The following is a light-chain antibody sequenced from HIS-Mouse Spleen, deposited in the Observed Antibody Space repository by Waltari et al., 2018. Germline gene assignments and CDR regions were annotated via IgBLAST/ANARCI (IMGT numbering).Light chain of an antibody. J-gene: IGLJ2*01. Sequence: QSVLTQPPSVSGAPGQRVTISCTGSSSNIGAGYDVHWYQQLPGTAPKLLIYGNSNRPSGIPERFSGSNSGNTATLTISGTQAMDEADYYCQAWDSSYSVFGGGTKLTVL. V-gene: IGLV1-40*01. CDR2: GNS. CDR3: QAWDSSYSV. CDR1: SSNIGAGYD.